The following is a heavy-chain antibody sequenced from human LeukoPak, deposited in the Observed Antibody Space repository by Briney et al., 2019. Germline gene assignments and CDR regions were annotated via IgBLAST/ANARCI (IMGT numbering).Heavy chain of an antibody. CDR2: IHPRRGDT. CDR1: GYSFTAFY. D-gene: IGHD3-10*01. Sequence: EASVKVSCKTSGYSFTAFYIHRVRQAPGQGLEWMGWIHPRRGDTNYAQKFQGRVTMTRDTSISTAYLDLSSLRSDDTAVYYCARDGDYGTGSYYRGCIDSWGQGTPVTVSP. V-gene: IGHV1-2*02. J-gene: IGHJ4*02. CDR3: ARDGDYGTGSYYRGCIDS.